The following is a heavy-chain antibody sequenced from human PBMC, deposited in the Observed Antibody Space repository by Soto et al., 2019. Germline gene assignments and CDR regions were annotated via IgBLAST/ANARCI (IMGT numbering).Heavy chain of an antibody. CDR2: ISLSSSYI. CDR3: ARTVYYDFWSGYGMDV. Sequence: EVQLVESGGGLVKPGGSLRLSCVASGFTFDRYSMNWVRQAPGKGLEWLSFISLSSSYIFDADSVKGRFTISRDNAKNTLYLQMNNLSAEDTAVYYCARTVYYDFWSGYGMDVWGQGTTVTVSS. CDR1: GFTFDRYS. V-gene: IGHV3-21*01. D-gene: IGHD3-3*01. J-gene: IGHJ6*02.